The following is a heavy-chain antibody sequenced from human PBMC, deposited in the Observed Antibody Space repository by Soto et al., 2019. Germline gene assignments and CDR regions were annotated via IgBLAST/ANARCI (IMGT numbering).Heavy chain of an antibody. D-gene: IGHD2-15*01. J-gene: IGHJ4*02. V-gene: IGHV3-33*01. CDR2: IWYDGSNK. Sequence: GGSLRLSCAASGFTFSSYGMHWVRQAPGKGLEWVAVIWYDGSNKYYADSVKGRFTISRDNSKNTLYLQMNSLRAEDTAVYYCARDSPYCSGGSCPFDYWGQGTLVTVSS. CDR3: ARDSPYCSGGSCPFDY. CDR1: GFTFSSYG.